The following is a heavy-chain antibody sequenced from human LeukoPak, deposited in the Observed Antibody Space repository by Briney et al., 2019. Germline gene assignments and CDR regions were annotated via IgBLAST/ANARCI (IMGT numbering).Heavy chain of an antibody. D-gene: IGHD6-19*01. J-gene: IGHJ4*02. CDR3: ARAAVAGTRTAFDY. Sequence: SETLSLTCAVSGGSISSSNWWSWVRQPPGQGLEWIGEIYHTGSTNYNPSLKSRVTISVDKSKNQFSLKLISVTAADTAVYCCARAAVAGTRTAFDYWGQGTLVTVSS. CDR2: IYHTGST. CDR1: GGSISSSNW. V-gene: IGHV4-4*01.